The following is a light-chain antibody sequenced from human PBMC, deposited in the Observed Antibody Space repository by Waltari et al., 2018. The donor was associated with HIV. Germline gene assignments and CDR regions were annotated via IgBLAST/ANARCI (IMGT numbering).Light chain of an antibody. J-gene: IGKJ4*01. CDR2: DAS. Sequence: DTQMTQSPSSLSASVGDRVTITCRASQGISSYLAWFQQKSGKVPKLLIYDASTLRSGVPSRFSGSGSGTDFSLTINSLQPEDFATYYCQSYYSAPLTFGGGTRVDIK. CDR3: QSYYSAPLT. CDR1: QGISSY. V-gene: IGKV1-27*01.